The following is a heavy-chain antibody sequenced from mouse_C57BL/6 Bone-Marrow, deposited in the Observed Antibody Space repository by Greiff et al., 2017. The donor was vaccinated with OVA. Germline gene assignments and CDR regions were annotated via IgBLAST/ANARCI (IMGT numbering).Heavy chain of an antibody. D-gene: IGHD1-1*01. CDR1: GFTFSDYY. Sequence: EVQLVESGGGLVQPGGSLKLSCAASGFTFSDYYLYWVRQTPEKRLEWVAYISNGGGSTYYPDTVKGRFTISRDNAKNTLYLQMSRLKSEDTAMYYCARRTTVVEDAMDYWGQGTSVTVSS. V-gene: IGHV5-12*01. CDR2: ISNGGGST. J-gene: IGHJ4*01. CDR3: ARRTTVVEDAMDY.